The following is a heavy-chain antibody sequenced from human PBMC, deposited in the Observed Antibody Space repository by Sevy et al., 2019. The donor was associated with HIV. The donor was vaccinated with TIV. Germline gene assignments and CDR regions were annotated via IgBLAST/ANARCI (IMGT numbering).Heavy chain of an antibody. CDR1: GFTFSGSA. J-gene: IGHJ4*02. D-gene: IGHD6-13*01. Sequence: GGSLRLSCAASGFTFSGSAIHWVRQASGKGLEWIGRIRNKANSYATAYAESVKGRFTISRDDSKNTAYLQMNSLKTDDTAVYYCTRREMGSSSWYPYFDSWRQGTLVTVSS. CDR2: IRNKANSYAT. CDR3: TRREMGSSSWYPYFDS. V-gene: IGHV3-73*01.